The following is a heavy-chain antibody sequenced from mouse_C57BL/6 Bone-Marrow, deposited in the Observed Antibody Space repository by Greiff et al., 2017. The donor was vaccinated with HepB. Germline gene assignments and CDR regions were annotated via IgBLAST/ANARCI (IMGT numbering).Heavy chain of an antibody. Sequence: DVKLVESGGGLVKPGGSLKLSCAASGFTFSSYAMSWVRQTPEKRLEWVATISDGGSYTYYPDNVKGRFTISRDNAKNNLYLQMSHLKSEDTAMYYCARETPCYYGTGFAYWGQGTLVAVAA. CDR1: GFTFSSYA. J-gene: IGHJ3*01. CDR3: ARETPCYYGTGFAY. CDR2: ISDGGSYT. V-gene: IGHV5-4*01. D-gene: IGHD1-1*01.